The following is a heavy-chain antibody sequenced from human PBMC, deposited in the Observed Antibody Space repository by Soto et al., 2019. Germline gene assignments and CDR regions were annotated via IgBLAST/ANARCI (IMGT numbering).Heavy chain of an antibody. CDR1: GGSISSGGYY. Sequence: PSETLSLTCTVSGGSISSGGYYWSWIRQHPGKGLEWIGYIYYSGSTYYNPSLKSRVTISVDTSKNQFSLKLSSVTAADTAVYYCARGRSELERRYNYYYGMDVWGQGTTVTVSS. D-gene: IGHD1-1*01. J-gene: IGHJ6*02. V-gene: IGHV4-31*03. CDR2: IYYSGST. CDR3: ARGRSELERRYNYYYGMDV.